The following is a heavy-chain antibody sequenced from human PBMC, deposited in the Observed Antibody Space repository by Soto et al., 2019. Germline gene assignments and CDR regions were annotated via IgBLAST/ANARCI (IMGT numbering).Heavy chain of an antibody. Sequence: EVQLLESGGGLVQPGGSLRLSCAASGFTFNIYTMSWVRQAPGKGLEWVSGIGARGSDTYFQDSVKGRFTISRDNSMDMVYLQMNSLRADDTAVYFCAKGGTYHIGDFDSWGQGTLVTVS. CDR3: AKGGTYHIGDFDS. CDR1: GFTFNIYT. V-gene: IGHV3-23*01. D-gene: IGHD5-12*01. J-gene: IGHJ4*02. CDR2: IGARGSDT.